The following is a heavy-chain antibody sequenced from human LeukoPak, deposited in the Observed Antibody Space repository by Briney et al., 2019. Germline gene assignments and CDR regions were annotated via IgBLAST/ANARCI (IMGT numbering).Heavy chain of an antibody. CDR1: GGTFSSYA. V-gene: IGHV1-69*13. CDR3: AKGSTRYNYGRDVFDI. Sequence: SVKVSCKASGGTFSSYAISWVRQVPGQGLEWMGGIIPIFGTANYAQKFQGRVTITADESTSTAYMELSSLRSEDTAVYYCAKGSTRYNYGRDVFDIWGQGTMVTVSS. D-gene: IGHD5-18*01. CDR2: IIPIFGTA. J-gene: IGHJ3*02.